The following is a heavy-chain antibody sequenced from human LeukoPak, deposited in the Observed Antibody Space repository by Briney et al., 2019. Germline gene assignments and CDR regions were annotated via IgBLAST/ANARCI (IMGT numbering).Heavy chain of an antibody. CDR3: ARATSSYYYYMDV. V-gene: IGHV4-61*02. CDR2: IYTSGST. J-gene: IGHJ6*03. CDR1: GGSISSGSYY. Sequence: SETLSLTCTVSGGSISSGSYYWSWFRQPAEKGLEWIGRIYTSGSTYYNPSLKSRVTISADTSKNQFSLNVSSVTAADTAVYYCARATSSYYYYMDVWGKGTTVTVSS. D-gene: IGHD5-12*01.